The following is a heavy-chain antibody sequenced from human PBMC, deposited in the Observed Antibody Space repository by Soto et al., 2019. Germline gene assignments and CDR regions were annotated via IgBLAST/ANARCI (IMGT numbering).Heavy chain of an antibody. D-gene: IGHD2-15*01. J-gene: IGHJ4*02. CDR3: ARESRYCSGGSCYFLPGIDY. CDR1: GGTFSSYA. CDR2: IIPIFGTA. Sequence: QVQLVQSGAEVKKPGSSVKVSCKASGGTFSSYAISWVRQAPGQGLEWMGGIIPIFGTANYAQKFQGRVTITADESTGTADMELSSLRSEDTAVYYCARESRYCSGGSCYFLPGIDYWGQGTLVTVSS. V-gene: IGHV1-69*12.